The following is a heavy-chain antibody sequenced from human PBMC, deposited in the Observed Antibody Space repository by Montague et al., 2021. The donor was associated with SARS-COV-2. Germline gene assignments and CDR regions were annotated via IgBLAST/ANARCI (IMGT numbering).Heavy chain of an antibody. D-gene: IGHD2-15*01. CDR2: ISHGGGT. J-gene: IGHJ6*02. CDR1: GGSFSSY. CDR3: ASHCGGGRCYFGMDV. Sequence: SETLSLTCDVYGGSFSSYWSWIRQPPGRGLEWVGQISHGGGTNHNPSLKSRVTISVDTSKNQASLKLSSVTAADTAVYYCASHCGGGRCYFGMDVWGQGTTVTVSS. V-gene: IGHV4-34*01.